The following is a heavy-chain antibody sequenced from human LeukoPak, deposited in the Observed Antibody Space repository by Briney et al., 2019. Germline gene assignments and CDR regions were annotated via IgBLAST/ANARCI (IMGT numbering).Heavy chain of an antibody. CDR1: GFTFSSYA. J-gene: IGHJ6*02. V-gene: IGHV3-21*01. Sequence: PGGPLRLSCAASGFTFSSYAMHWVRQAPGKGLEWVSSISSSSSYIYYADSVKGRFTISRDNAKNSLYLQMNSLRAEDTAVYYCARDTMTVVVPALYYYYYGMDVWGQGTTVTVSS. D-gene: IGHD2-2*01. CDR2: ISSSSSYI. CDR3: ARDTMTVVVPALYYYYYGMDV.